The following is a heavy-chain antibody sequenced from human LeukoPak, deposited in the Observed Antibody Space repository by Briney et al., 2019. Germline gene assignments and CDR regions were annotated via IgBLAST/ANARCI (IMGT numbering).Heavy chain of an antibody. Sequence: GGSLRLSCAASGFTFGNNYMTWVRQAPGKGLEWVAVISYDGSNKYYADSVKGRFTISRDNSKNTLYLQMNSLRAEDTAVYYCARDVDQLTYYYYCVDVWGKGTTVTVSS. CDR3: ARDVDQLTYYYYCVDV. J-gene: IGHJ6*03. CDR2: ISYDGSNK. CDR1: GFTFGNNY. V-gene: IGHV3-30-3*01. D-gene: IGHD2-15*01.